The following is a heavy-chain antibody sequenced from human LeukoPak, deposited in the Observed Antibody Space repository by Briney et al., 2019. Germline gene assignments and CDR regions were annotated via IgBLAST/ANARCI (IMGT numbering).Heavy chain of an antibody. D-gene: IGHD3-3*01. J-gene: IGHJ3*02. V-gene: IGHV4-4*07. CDR1: GGSISSYY. CDR3: ARNILRFLEGTDDAFDI. CDR2: IYTSGSN. Sequence: SETLSLTCTDSGGSISSYYWRWIRQPAGKGLEWIGRIYTSGSNNYNPSLKSRVTMSVETSKHQFCLEVCSVTAAETAVYYCARNILRFLEGTDDAFDIWGQGTMVTVSS.